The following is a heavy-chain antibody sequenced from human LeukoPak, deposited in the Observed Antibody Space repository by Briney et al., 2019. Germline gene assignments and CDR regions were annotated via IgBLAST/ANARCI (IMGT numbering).Heavy chain of an antibody. J-gene: IGHJ4*02. D-gene: IGHD6-19*01. Sequence: GGSLRLSCAASGLTFRSSAMHWVRQAPGKGLEWVAVISCDGSNAYSADSVKGRFTISRDNSKNTLYLQMNSLRGEDTAVYYCARDRFSSGAAYFDYWGQGTPVTVSS. V-gene: IGHV3-30-3*01. CDR2: ISCDGSNA. CDR1: GLTFRSSA. CDR3: ARDRFSSGAAYFDY.